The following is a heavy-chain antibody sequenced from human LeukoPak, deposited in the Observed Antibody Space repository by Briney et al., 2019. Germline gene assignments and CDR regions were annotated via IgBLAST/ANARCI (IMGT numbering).Heavy chain of an antibody. V-gene: IGHV5-51*01. CDR3: AKAAEAFGVDTVGLYCFDS. J-gene: IGHJ4*02. CDR2: IYPGDSDV. CDR1: GYSFPSHW. D-gene: IGHD3-3*01. Sequence: GESLKISCQTSGYSFPSHWIAWVRQIPGKGLEWMGIIYPGDSDVRYNPSFQGQVTISVDKTVKTAYLQWSSLRASDTARYYCAKAAEAFGVDTVGLYCFDSWGQGTLVTVSS.